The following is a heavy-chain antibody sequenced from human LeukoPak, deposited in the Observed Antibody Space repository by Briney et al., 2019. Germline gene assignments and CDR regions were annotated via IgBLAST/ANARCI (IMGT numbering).Heavy chain of an antibody. J-gene: IGHJ4*02. V-gene: IGHV4-59*01. CDR3: ARGARRDGYNFDY. Sequence: SETLSLTCTVSSGSISTYYWTWIRQPPGKGLEWMGYIYYSGSTNYNPSLKSRLTISVDTSKNQFSLKLNSVIAADTAVYYCARGARRDGYNFDYWGQGTLVTVSS. D-gene: IGHD5-24*01. CDR2: IYYSGST. CDR1: SGSISTYY.